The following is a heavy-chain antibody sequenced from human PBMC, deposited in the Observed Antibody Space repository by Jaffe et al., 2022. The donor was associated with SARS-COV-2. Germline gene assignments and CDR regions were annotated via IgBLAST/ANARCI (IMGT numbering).Heavy chain of an antibody. D-gene: IGHD3-3*01. Sequence: QLQLQESGPGLVKPSETLSLTCTVSGGSISSSSYYWGWIRQPPGKGLEWIGSIYYSGSTYYNPSLKSRVTISVDTSKNQFSLKLSSVTAADTAVYYCARHPDITIFGVVIRGPYYFDYWGQGTLVTVSS. V-gene: IGHV4-39*01. J-gene: IGHJ4*02. CDR2: IYYSGST. CDR3: ARHPDITIFGVVIRGPYYFDY. CDR1: GGSISSSSYY.